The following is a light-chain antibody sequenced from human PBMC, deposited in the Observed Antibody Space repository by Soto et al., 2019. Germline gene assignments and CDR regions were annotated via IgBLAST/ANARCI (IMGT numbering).Light chain of an antibody. CDR3: QQSYSTPRT. CDR1: QSISNF. CDR2: DAS. Sequence: DIQVTQSPSSLSASVGDRVTITCRASQSISNFLNWYQQKPGKAPKLLIYDASSLYSGVPSRFSGSGSGTDFTLTISSLQPEDFATYYCQQSYSTPRTFGHGTKVDI. V-gene: IGKV1-39*01. J-gene: IGKJ1*01.